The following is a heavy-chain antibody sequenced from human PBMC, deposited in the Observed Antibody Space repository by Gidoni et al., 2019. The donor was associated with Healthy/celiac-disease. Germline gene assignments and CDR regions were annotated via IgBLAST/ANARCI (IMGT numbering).Heavy chain of an antibody. CDR1: GFTFSSYA. CDR3: AKTRARRYCSSTSCFHDAFDI. Sequence: EVQLLESGGGLVQPGGALRLSCAASGFTFSSYAMSWVRQAPGKGLEGVSASRGSGGSTYYADSVKGRFTISRDNSKNTLYLQMSSLRAEDTAVYYCAKTRARRYCSSTSCFHDAFDIWGQGTMVTVSS. J-gene: IGHJ3*02. V-gene: IGHV3-23*01. CDR2: SRGSGGST. D-gene: IGHD2-2*01.